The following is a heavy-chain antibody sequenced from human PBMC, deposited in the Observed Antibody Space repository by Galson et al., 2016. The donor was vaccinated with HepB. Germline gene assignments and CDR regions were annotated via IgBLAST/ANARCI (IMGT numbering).Heavy chain of an antibody. J-gene: IGHJ3*02. CDR1: GFSVSNNF. Sequence: SLRLSCAVSGFSVSNNFMSWVRQAPGKGLEWVAGISYDGSISNYADSVKGRFTISRDNSKNTVYLQMSSLRAEDTAMYYCTREGAPGTSSWYAFDIWGQGTMVTVSS. CDR3: TREGAPGTSSWYAFDI. D-gene: IGHD6-13*01. CDR2: ISYDGSIS. V-gene: IGHV3-30*03.